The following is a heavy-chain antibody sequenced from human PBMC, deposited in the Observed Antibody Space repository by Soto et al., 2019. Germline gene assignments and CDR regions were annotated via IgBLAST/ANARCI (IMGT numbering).Heavy chain of an antibody. D-gene: IGHD2-2*01. CDR3: ARDLPYMGCSSTSCYPDY. Sequence: EVQLVESGGGLVKPGGSLRLSCAASGFTFSSYSMNWVRQAPGKGLEWVSSISSSSSYIYYADSVKGRFTISRDNAKNSLYLQMNSLRAEDTAVYYCARDLPYMGCSSTSCYPDYWGQGTLVTVSS. J-gene: IGHJ4*02. CDR1: GFTFSSYS. V-gene: IGHV3-21*01. CDR2: ISSSSSYI.